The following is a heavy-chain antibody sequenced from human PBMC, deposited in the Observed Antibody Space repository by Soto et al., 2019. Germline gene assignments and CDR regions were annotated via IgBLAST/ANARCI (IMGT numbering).Heavy chain of an antibody. CDR1: GGSISSSSYY. CDR2: IYYSGST. D-gene: IGHD1-1*01. V-gene: IGHV4-39*01. Sequence: SQTLSLTCTVSGGSISSSSYYWGWIRHPPGKGLEWIGSIYYSGSTYYNPSLKSRVTLSVDTSKNKFSLKLSSVTAADTAVYYCAITGEVNWYVHYYYYGMDVWGQGTTVTVSS. J-gene: IGHJ6*02. CDR3: AITGEVNWYVHYYYYGMDV.